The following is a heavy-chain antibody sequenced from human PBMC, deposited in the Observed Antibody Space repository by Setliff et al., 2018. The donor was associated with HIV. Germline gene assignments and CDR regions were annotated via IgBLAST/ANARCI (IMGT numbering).Heavy chain of an antibody. CDR2: ISHTGST. J-gene: IGHJ6*03. CDR3: ARAKVIATRSYMPYYYYVDD. D-gene: IGHD2-15*01. Sequence: SETLSLTCTFSGGSTNSHSWTWIRQPPGKALEWIGYISHTGSTNYTPSLKGRVAISIDTSKNQFSLNLRSVNAADTAVYYCARAKVIATRSYMPYYYYVDDWGHGTTVTVSS. CDR1: GGSTNSHS. V-gene: IGHV4-59*11.